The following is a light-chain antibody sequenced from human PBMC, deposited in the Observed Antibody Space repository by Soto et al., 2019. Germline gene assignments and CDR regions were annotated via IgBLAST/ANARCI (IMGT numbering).Light chain of an antibody. Sequence: DIVMTQSPDSLAVSLGERATINCKSSQSVLNSSKNKNYLAWYQQKAGQPPKLLIYWASTRESGVPDRFSGSGSGTDFTLTISSLQAEDVAVYYFQQHYITPTWTFGQGTKVEIK. J-gene: IGKJ1*01. CDR3: QQHYITPTWT. CDR2: WAS. CDR1: QSVLNSSKNKNY. V-gene: IGKV4-1*01.